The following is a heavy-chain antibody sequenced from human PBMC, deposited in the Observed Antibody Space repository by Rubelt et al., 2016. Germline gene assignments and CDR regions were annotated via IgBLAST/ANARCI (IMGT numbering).Heavy chain of an antibody. J-gene: IGHJ4*02. CDR2: IYSTGRT. CDR1: GGSISSYY. D-gene: IGHD3-3*02. Sequence: QVQLQESGPGLVKPSETLSLTCTVSGGSISSYYWSWIRQPPGKGLEWIGYIYSTGRTNYKPSLKNRVTLTVDTSNNPFSLRLGSVTAADTAVYYCARHFYSGTSSWDSWGQGTLVTVSS. CDR3: ARHFYSGTSSWDS. V-gene: IGHV4-4*08.